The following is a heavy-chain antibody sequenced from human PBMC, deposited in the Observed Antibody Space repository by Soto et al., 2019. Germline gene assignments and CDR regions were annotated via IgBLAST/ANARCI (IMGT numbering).Heavy chain of an antibody. D-gene: IGHD3-10*01. J-gene: IGHJ4*02. V-gene: IGHV3-30-3*01. CDR3: AREWSTSGDLDY. CDR1: GFTFSSHS. Sequence: QVQLVESGGGVVQPGMFLRLSCAASGFTFSSHSIQWVRQAPGKGLEWVAVISYDGNIKYYADSVRGRFTISRDNSKNTLYLQMNSLRPEDTAVYYCAREWSTSGDLDYWGQGTLVIVSS. CDR2: ISYDGNIK.